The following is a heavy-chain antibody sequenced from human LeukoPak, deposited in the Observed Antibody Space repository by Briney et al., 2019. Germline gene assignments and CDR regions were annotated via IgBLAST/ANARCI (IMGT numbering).Heavy chain of an antibody. Sequence: GESLKISCKGSGYSFTSYWIGWVRQIPGKGLEWMGIIYPGDSDTRYSPSFQGQVTISADKSISTAYLQWSSLKASDTAMYYCATVASGYCSGGSCYWFDPWGQGTLVTVSS. CDR3: ATVASGYCSGGSCYWFDP. CDR2: IYPGDSDT. J-gene: IGHJ5*02. D-gene: IGHD2-15*01. V-gene: IGHV5-51*01. CDR1: GYSFTSYW.